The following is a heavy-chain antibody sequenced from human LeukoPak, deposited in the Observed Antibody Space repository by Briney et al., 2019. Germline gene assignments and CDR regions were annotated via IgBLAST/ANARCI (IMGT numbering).Heavy chain of an antibody. Sequence: GGSLRLSCAASGFTFSTYWMNWVRQAPGKGLEWVANIKQDGSEKYYMDSVRGRVTISRDNAKNSLYLQMNSLRAEDTAVYYCAREDYSDHRGQGSLVTVSS. CDR2: IKQDGSEK. CDR3: AREDYSDH. V-gene: IGHV3-7*01. CDR1: GFTFSTYW. D-gene: IGHD3-10*01. J-gene: IGHJ4*02.